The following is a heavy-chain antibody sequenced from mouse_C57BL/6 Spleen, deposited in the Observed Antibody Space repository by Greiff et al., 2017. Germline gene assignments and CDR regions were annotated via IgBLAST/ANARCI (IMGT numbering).Heavy chain of an antibody. V-gene: IGHV1-69*01. J-gene: IGHJ4*01. CDR1: GYTFTSYW. Sequence: QVQLQQPGAELVMPGASVKLSCKASGYTFTSYWMHWVKQRPGQGLEWIGEIDPSDSYTNYNQKFKDKSTLTVDKSSSTAYMQLSSLTSEDSAVYYCARYAMDYWGQGTSVTVSS. CDR2: IDPSDSYT. CDR3: ARYAMDY.